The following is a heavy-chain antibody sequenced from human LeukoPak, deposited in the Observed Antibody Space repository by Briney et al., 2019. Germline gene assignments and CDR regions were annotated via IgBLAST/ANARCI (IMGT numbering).Heavy chain of an antibody. CDR2: ISGSGGST. Sequence: GGSLRLSCAASGFTFNSYAMSWVRQAPGKGLEWVSAISGSGGSTYYADYVKGRFTISRDNSKNTLYLQMNSLRAEDTAVYYCAKGGGGYRSGGSCYSYYYYYGMDVWGQGTTVTVSS. J-gene: IGHJ6*02. D-gene: IGHD2-15*01. CDR3: AKGGGGYRSGGSCYSYYYYYGMDV. V-gene: IGHV3-23*01. CDR1: GFTFNSYA.